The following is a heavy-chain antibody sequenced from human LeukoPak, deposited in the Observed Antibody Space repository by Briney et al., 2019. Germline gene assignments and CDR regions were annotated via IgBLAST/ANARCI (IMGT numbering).Heavy chain of an antibody. Sequence: SETLSLTCAGYGGSFSGYYWSWIRQPPGKGLEWSGEINHSGSTNYNPSLKSRVTISVDTSKNQFSLKLSSVTAADTAVYYCARGDVWFGEFYIDYWGQGTLVTVSS. CDR2: INHSGST. D-gene: IGHD3-10*01. V-gene: IGHV4-34*01. CDR1: GGSFSGYY. CDR3: ARGDVWFGEFYIDY. J-gene: IGHJ4*02.